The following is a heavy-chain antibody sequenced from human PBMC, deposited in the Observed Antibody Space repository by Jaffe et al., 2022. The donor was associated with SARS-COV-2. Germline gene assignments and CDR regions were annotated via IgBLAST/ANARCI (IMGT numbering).Heavy chain of an antibody. V-gene: IGHV3-7*01. CDR1: GFTFSSYW. CDR3: ARGMGGAYCGGDCYSPGAFDI. J-gene: IGHJ3*02. Sequence: EVQLVESGGGLVQPGGSLRLSCAASGFTFSSYWMSWVRQAPGKGLEWVANIKQDGSEKYYVDSVKGRFTISRDNAKNSLYLQMNSLRAEDTAVYYCARGMGGAYCGGDCYSPGAFDIWGQGTMVTVSS. CDR2: IKQDGSEK. D-gene: IGHD2-21*02.